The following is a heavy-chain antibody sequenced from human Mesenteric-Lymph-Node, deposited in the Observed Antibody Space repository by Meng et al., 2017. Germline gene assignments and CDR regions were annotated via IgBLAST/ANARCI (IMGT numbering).Heavy chain of an antibody. CDR3: TGRPNFDY. J-gene: IGHJ4*02. CDR2: INDVSTFK. V-gene: IGHV3-21*06. CDR1: GFLFSDYP. Sequence: GESLKISCSASGFLFSDYPMYWVRQAPGKGLEWVASINDVSTFKHYGDSVKGRFTISRDNARNLLYLQMNSLTAEDTAVYYCTGRPNFDYWGQGTLVTVSS.